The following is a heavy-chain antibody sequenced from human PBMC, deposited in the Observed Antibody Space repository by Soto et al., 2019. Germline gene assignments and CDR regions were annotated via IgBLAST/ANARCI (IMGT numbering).Heavy chain of an antibody. Sequence: PSETLSLTCAVSGGSISSDYWSWIRQPPGKGLEWIGFIYNSGSTNYNPSLKSRVTISMDTSRNHFSLILSSVTAADTAVYYCARAPYGSGTKPYYFDYWGQGTLVTVSS. J-gene: IGHJ4*02. CDR1: GGSISSDY. CDR3: ARAPYGSGTKPYYFDY. V-gene: IGHV4-59*01. CDR2: IYNSGST. D-gene: IGHD3-10*01.